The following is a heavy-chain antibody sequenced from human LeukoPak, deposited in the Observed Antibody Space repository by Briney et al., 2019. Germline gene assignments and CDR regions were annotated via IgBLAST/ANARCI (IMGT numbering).Heavy chain of an antibody. D-gene: IGHD4/OR15-4a*01. J-gene: IGHJ6*03. V-gene: IGHV1-18*01. CDR3: ASGAQTSSAYYYYYYYMDV. Sequence: ASVTVSCKASGYTFTSYGISWVRQAPGQGLEWMGRISAYNGNTNYAQKLQGRVTMTTDTSTSTAYMELRSLRSDDTAVYYCASGAQTSSAYYYYYYYMDVWGKGTTVTVSS. CDR1: GYTFTSYG. CDR2: ISAYNGNT.